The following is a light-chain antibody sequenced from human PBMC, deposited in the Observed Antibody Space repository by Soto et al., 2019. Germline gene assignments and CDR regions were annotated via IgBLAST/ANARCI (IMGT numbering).Light chain of an antibody. J-gene: IGLJ1*01. CDR3: QTWGTGIHV. CDR1: SGHSSYA. Sequence: QSVLTQSPSASASVGASVKLTCTLSSGHSSYAIAWHQQQPEKGPRYLMKLNSDGSHSRGDGIPDRFSGSSSGAERYLTISSLQSEDEADYYCQTWGTGIHVFGTGTKVTVL. CDR2: LNSDGSH. V-gene: IGLV4-69*01.